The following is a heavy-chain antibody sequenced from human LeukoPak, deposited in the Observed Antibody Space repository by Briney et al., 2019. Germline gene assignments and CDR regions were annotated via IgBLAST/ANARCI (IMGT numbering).Heavy chain of an antibody. CDR1: GFTFSSYA. Sequence: GGSLRLSCAASGFTFSSYAMSWVRQAPGKGLEWVSHISSSSSTIYNADSVKGRFAISRDNAENSLYLQMNSLRDEDTAVYYCVRLTGYCSGGSCAMDVWGQGTTVTVSS. J-gene: IGHJ6*02. D-gene: IGHD2-15*01. CDR3: VRLTGYCSGGSCAMDV. V-gene: IGHV3-48*02. CDR2: ISSSSSTI.